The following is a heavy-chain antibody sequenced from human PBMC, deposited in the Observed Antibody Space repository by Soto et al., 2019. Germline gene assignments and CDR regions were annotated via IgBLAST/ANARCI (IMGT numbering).Heavy chain of an antibody. J-gene: IGHJ4*02. V-gene: IGHV1-18*04. CDR3: ARVRIVGAREIDF. D-gene: IGHD1-26*01. CDR1: GYTFNRHG. Sequence: QVHLVQSGGEVKKPGASVKVSCKASGYTFNRHGITWVRQAPGQGLEWMGWISGYNGDINYEQKFQGRVTLSSDTLTSTVYLELKSLRFDATAVYYCARVRIVGAREIDFWGQGTLVKVSS. CDR2: ISGYNGDI.